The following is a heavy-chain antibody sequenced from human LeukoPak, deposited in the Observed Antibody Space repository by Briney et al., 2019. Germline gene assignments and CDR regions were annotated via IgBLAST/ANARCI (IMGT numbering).Heavy chain of an antibody. CDR1: GFNFNNFG. V-gene: IGHV3-30*02. J-gene: IGHJ4*02. CDR2: IRSDGINK. Sequence: GGSLRPSCAASGFNFNNFGMHWVRQAPGKGLEWVAFIRSDGINKYYADSVKGRFTISRDNSKNTVSLQMNSLSPEDTALYYCAKRNGDSFIDYWGQGTLVTVSS. CDR3: AKRNGDSFIDY. D-gene: IGHD4-17*01.